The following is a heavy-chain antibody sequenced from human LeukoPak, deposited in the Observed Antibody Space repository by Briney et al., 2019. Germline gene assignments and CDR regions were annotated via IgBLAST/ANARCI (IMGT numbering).Heavy chain of an antibody. V-gene: IGHV4-59*01. Sequence: PSETLSLTCTVSGGSISSYYWTWIRQPPGKGLEWLGYIYYTGSTNYNPSLKSRVTISVDTSKNLFSLQLSSVTAADTAVYYCARAIGYCSSTSCYPAEYFQHWGQGTLVTVSS. CDR2: IYYTGST. D-gene: IGHD2-2*01. J-gene: IGHJ1*01. CDR3: ARAIGYCSSTSCYPAEYFQH. CDR1: GGSISSYY.